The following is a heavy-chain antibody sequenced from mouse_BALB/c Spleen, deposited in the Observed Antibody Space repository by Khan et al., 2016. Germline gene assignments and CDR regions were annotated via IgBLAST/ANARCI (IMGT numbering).Heavy chain of an antibody. CDR1: GYTFNNYW. V-gene: IGHV1-9*01. J-gene: IGHJ4*01. CDR2: ILPGSGNS. Sequence: VQLQESGAELMKPGASVKISCKVTGYTFNNYWIEWVKQRPGHGLEWNGDILPGSGNSNYNENLKGKATFTADTSSNTAYMQLSSLTSDDSAVYYWARAWYSMDDWGQGTSVTVSS. CDR3: ARAWYSMDD.